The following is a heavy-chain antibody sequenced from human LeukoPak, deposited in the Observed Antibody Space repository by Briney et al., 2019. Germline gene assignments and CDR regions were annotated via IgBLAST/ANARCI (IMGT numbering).Heavy chain of an antibody. V-gene: IGHV1-8*03. CDR1: GYTFTSYG. CDR2: MNPNSGNT. J-gene: IGHJ5*02. D-gene: IGHD6-13*01. CDR3: ARGPPSYSSSSYWFDP. Sequence: ASVKVSCKASGYTFTSYGINWVRQATGQGPEWMGWMNPNSGNTGYAQKFQGRVTITRNTSISTAYMELSSLRSEDTAVYYCARGPPSYSSSSYWFDPWGQGTLVTVSS.